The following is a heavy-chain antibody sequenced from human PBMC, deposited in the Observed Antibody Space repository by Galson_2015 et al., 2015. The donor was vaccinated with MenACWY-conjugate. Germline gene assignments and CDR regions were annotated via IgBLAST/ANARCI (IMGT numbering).Heavy chain of an antibody. CDR3: ARDANPDPLHSGSYYWYFDL. J-gene: IGHJ2*01. V-gene: IGHV3-20*04. Sequence: SLRLSCAASGFTFDDYGMSWVRQAPGKGLEWVSGINWNGGSTGYADSVKGRFTISRDNAKNSLYLQMNSLRAEDTALYYCARDANPDPLHSGSYYWYFDLWGRGTLVTVSS. D-gene: IGHD1-26*01. CDR1: GFTFDDYG. CDR2: INWNGGST.